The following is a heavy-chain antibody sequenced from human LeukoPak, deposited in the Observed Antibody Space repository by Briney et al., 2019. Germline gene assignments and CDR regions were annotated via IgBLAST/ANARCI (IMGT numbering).Heavy chain of an antibody. D-gene: IGHD3-22*01. CDR1: GFTFTSSA. J-gene: IGHJ4*02. Sequence: SVKVSCKASGFTFTSSAVQWVRQARGQRLEWIGWIVVGSGNTNYAQKFQERVTITRDMSTSTAYMELSSLRSEDTAVYYCAAGSGYYDSSGKRPDYWGQGTLVTVSS. CDR2: IVVGSGNT. V-gene: IGHV1-58*01. CDR3: AAGSGYYDSSGKRPDY.